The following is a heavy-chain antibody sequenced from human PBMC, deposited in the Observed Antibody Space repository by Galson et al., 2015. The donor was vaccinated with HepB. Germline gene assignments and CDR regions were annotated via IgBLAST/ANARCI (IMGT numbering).Heavy chain of an antibody. CDR3: AKGRIGLLGDGYNPPLRDY. CDR2: ISSSGGST. Sequence: SLRLSCAASGFTFSNYAMSWVRQAPGKGPGWVSGISSSGGSTYYADSVKGRFTISRDNSKNTLSLQMSSLRAEDTAKYFCAKGRIGLLGDGYNPPLRDYWGQGTLVSVSS. CDR1: GFTFSNYA. V-gene: IGHV3-23*01. J-gene: IGHJ4*02. D-gene: IGHD5-24*01.